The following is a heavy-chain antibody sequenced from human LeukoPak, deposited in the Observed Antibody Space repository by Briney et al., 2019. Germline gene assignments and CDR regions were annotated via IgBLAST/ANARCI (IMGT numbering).Heavy chain of an antibody. J-gene: IGHJ5*02. Sequence: GGSLRLSCAAFGFTFSSYGMHWVRQAPGKGLEWVAVISYDGSNKYYADSVKGRFTISRDNSKNTLYLQMNSLRAEDTAVYYCAKDMAAADQSWFDPWGQGTLVTVSS. V-gene: IGHV3-30*18. CDR3: AKDMAAADQSWFDP. CDR1: GFTFSSYG. CDR2: ISYDGSNK. D-gene: IGHD6-13*01.